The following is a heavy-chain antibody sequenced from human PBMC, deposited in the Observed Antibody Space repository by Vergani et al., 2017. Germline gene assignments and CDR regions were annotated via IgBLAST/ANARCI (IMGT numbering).Heavy chain of an antibody. V-gene: IGHV3-33*06. J-gene: IGHJ6*03. CDR2: ILYDGSNK. CDR1: GFTFSSYG. CDR3: AKESNGSGGSCYPALYYYYMDV. D-gene: IGHD2-15*01. Sequence: QVQLVESGGGVVQPGRSLRLSCAASGFTFSSYGMHWVRQAPGKGLEWVAVILYDGSNKYYADSVKGRFTISRDNSKNTLYLQMNSLRAEETALYYCAKESNGSGGSCYPALYYYYMDVWGKGTTVTVSS.